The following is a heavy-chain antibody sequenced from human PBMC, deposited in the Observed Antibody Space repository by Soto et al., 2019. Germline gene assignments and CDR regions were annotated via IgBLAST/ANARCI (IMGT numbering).Heavy chain of an antibody. CDR1: GFTVSRNY. Sequence: VQLVESGGGLIQPGGSLRLSCAASGFTVSRNYVTWVRQAPGKGLEWVSIIYIGGLRYYADSVRVRFTMSGDTSTNTLYLQLNSLRDEYTAVYYCASGYCSGSCYPYNFARWGQGTLVTVAS. V-gene: IGHV3-53*01. CDR3: ASGYCSGSCYPYNFAR. D-gene: IGHD2-15*01. J-gene: IGHJ4*02. CDR2: IYIGGLR.